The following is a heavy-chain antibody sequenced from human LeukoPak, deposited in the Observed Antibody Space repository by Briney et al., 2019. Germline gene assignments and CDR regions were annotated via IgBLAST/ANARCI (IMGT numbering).Heavy chain of an antibody. CDR2: IYYSGST. CDR1: GGSISTYY. D-gene: IGHD4-11*01. CDR3: ARAQVDYNNGPGSRGYYSYGMDV. Sequence: SETLSLTCTVSGGSISTYYGNWIRQAPGKGLECIGYIYYSGSTNYNPSLKSRVAMSVDTSRNQFSLKLSSVTAADTAVYYCARAQVDYNNGPGSRGYYSYGMDVWGRGTTVTVSS. J-gene: IGHJ6*02. V-gene: IGHV4-59*01.